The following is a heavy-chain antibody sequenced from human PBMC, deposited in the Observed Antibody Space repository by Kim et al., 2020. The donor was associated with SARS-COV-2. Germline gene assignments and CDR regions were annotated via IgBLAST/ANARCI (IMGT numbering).Heavy chain of an antibody. Sequence: SETLSLTCAVYGGSFSGYYWSWIRQPPGKGLEWIGEINHSGSTNYNPSLKSRVTISVDTSKNQFSLKLSSVTAADTAVYYCARREAGYSSSWYLAYWGQGTLVTVSS. V-gene: IGHV4-34*01. CDR1: GGSFSGYY. D-gene: IGHD6-13*01. CDR3: ARREAGYSSSWYLAY. CDR2: INHSGST. J-gene: IGHJ4*02.